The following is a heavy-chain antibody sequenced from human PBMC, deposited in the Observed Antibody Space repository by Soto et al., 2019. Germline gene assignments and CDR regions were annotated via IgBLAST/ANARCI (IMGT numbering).Heavy chain of an antibody. D-gene: IGHD5-12*01. CDR1: GFTFSNYG. Sequence: QVQLVESGGGVVQPGRSLRLSCAASGFTFSNYGMHWVRQAPGKGLEWVAVTWYDGSNKYHADSVKGRFTISRDNSKNTLYLQMNSMRAEDTAVYYCARALQMVPTHAFDIWVHGTMVTVSS. CDR3: ARALQMVPTHAFDI. CDR2: TWYDGSNK. J-gene: IGHJ3*02. V-gene: IGHV3-33*01.